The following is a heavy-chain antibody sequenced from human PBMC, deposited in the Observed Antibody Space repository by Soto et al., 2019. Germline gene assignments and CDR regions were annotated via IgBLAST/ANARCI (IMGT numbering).Heavy chain of an antibody. CDR2: IKQDGGKK. V-gene: IGHV3-7*04. J-gene: IGHJ4*02. D-gene: IGHD1-26*01. Sequence: PGGSLRLSCAASGFTFSSYWMSWVRQAPGKGLEWVANIKQDGGKKNYVDSVKGRFTISRDNAKKSLYLQMNSLRAEDTAVYYCGRDLRDWDSGSYSYDYWGQGTLVTVSS. CDR1: GFTFSSYW. CDR3: GRDLRDWDSGSYSYDY.